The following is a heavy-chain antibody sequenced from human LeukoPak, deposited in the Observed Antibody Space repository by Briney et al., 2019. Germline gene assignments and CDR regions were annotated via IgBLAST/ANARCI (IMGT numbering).Heavy chain of an antibody. V-gene: IGHV3-30*18. CDR1: GFTFSSYG. CDR2: ISYDGSNK. J-gene: IGHJ1*01. D-gene: IGHD5-24*01. CDR3: AKAVLGYNKPLQH. Sequence: GGSLRLSCAASGFTFSSYGMHWVRQAPGKGLEWVAVISYDGSNKYYADSVKGRFTISRDNSKNTLYLQMNSLRAEDTAIYYCAKAVLGYNKPLQHWGQGTLVTASS.